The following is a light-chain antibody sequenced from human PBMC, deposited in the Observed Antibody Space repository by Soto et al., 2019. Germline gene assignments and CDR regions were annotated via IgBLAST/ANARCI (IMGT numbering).Light chain of an antibody. Sequence: QSVLTQPPSASGTPGQRVTISCSGSSSNIGSNYVYWYQQLPGTAPKLLIYRNNQPPSGVPDRFSGSKSGTSASLAISGLRSEDAADYYCAAWDDSMRGPVFGGGTKLTVL. CDR1: SSNIGSNY. V-gene: IGLV1-47*01. J-gene: IGLJ2*01. CDR3: AAWDDSMRGPV. CDR2: RNN.